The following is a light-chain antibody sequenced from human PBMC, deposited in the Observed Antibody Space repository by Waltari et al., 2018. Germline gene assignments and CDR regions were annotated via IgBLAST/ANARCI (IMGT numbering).Light chain of an antibody. Sequence: QSALTQEASVSGTVGQKVTLSCAGNSNNVGSYAVGWYQQLSHGAPKIVILGNSLPSGIPDRFSGSKSGTTASLTISGLQPEDEADYYCSTWDYSLSAHVFGGGTKLTGL. CDR3: STWDYSLSAHV. CDR1: SNNVGSYA. V-gene: IGLV1-44*01. J-gene: IGLJ3*02. CDR2: GNS.